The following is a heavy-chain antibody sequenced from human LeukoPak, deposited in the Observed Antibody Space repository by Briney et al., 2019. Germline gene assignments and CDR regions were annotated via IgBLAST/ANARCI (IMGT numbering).Heavy chain of an antibody. D-gene: IGHD2-2*01. CDR3: ARGRTADY. CDR1: GGSFSGYY. V-gene: IGHV4-34*01. CDR2: INHSGST. Sequence: SETLSLTCAVYGGSFSGYYWSWIRQPPGKGLEWIGEINHSGSTNYNPSLKNRVTISVYTSKNQFSLKLSSVTAADTAVYCCARGRTADYWGQGTLVTVSS. J-gene: IGHJ4*02.